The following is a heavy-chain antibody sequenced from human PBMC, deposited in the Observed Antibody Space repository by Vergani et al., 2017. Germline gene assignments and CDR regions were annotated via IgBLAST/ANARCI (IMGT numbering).Heavy chain of an antibody. J-gene: IGHJ4*02. Sequence: QVQLVQSGAEVKKPGASVKVSCKASGYTFTGYYMHWVRQAPGQGLEWMGWINPNSGGTNYAQKFQGRVTMTRDTSISTAYMELGRLRSDDTAVYYCARVSKGYSSGWYLVYWGQGTLVTVSS. V-gene: IGHV1-2*02. D-gene: IGHD6-19*01. CDR2: INPNSGGT. CDR1: GYTFTGYY. CDR3: ARVSKGYSSGWYLVY.